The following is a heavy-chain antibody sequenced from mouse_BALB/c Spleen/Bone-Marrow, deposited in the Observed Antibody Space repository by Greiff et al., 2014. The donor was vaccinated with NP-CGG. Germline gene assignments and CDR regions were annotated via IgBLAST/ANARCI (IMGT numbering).Heavy chain of an antibody. CDR3: ARSNGYYAMDY. Sequence: VQLQQSGPDLVKPSQSLSLTSGYSWHWIRQFPGNKLEWMGYIHYSAGTNYNPSLKSRISITRDTSKNQFFLQLNSVTTEDTATYYCARSNGYYAMDYWGQGTSVTVSS. CDR1: SGYS. CDR2: IHYSAGT. J-gene: IGHJ4*01. V-gene: IGHV3-1*02.